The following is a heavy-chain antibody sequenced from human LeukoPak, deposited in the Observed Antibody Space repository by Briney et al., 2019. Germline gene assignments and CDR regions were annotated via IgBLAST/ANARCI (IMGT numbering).Heavy chain of an antibody. CDR1: GYSISSGYY. D-gene: IGHD6-19*01. Sequence: SETLSLTCTVSGYSISSGYYWGWIRQPPGKGLEWIGSIYHSGSTYYNPSLKSRVTISVDTSKNQFSLKLSSVTAADTAVYYCARVGYSSGWSLDYWGQGTLVTVSS. CDR3: ARVGYSSGWSLDY. CDR2: IYHSGST. J-gene: IGHJ4*02. V-gene: IGHV4-38-2*02.